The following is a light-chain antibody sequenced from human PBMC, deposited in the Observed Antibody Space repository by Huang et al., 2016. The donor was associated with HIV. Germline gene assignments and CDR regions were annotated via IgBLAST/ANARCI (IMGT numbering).Light chain of an antibody. V-gene: IGKV1-8*01. Sequence: AIRMTQSPSSLSASTGDRVTITCRASQDISNYLAWFQQKPGSAPKLLIYSVSTLQNGVPSRFIGSGSGTNFTLTINCLQSEDFATYFCQHYYTYPWTFGQGTKVDI. J-gene: IGKJ1*01. CDR1: QDISNY. CDR2: SVS. CDR3: QHYYTYPWT.